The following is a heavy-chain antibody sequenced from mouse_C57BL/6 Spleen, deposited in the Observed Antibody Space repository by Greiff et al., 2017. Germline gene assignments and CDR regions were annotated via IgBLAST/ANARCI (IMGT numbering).Heavy chain of an antibody. CDR2: IHPNSGST. V-gene: IGHV1-64*01. J-gene: IGHJ3*01. Sequence: VQLQQPGAELVKPGASVKLSCKASGYTFTSYWMHWVKQRPGQGLEWIGMIHPNSGSTNYNERFKSKATLTVDKSSSTAYMQLSSLTSEDSAVYYCARIYDGCFAYWGQGTLVTVSA. CDR3: ARIYDGCFAY. D-gene: IGHD2-3*01. CDR1: GYTFTSYW.